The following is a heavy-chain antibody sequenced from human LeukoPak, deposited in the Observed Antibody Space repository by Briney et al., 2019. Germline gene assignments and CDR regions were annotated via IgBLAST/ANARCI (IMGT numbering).Heavy chain of an antibody. CDR2: INHSGST. Sequence: PETLSLTCAVYGGSFSGYYWSWIRQPPGKGLEWIGEINHSGSTNYNPSLKSRVTISVDTSKNQFSLKLSSVTAADTAVYYCASRRRGYSYGYVGYWGQGTLVTVSS. CDR3: ASRRRGYSYGYVGY. V-gene: IGHV4-34*01. D-gene: IGHD5-18*01. CDR1: GGSFSGYY. J-gene: IGHJ4*02.